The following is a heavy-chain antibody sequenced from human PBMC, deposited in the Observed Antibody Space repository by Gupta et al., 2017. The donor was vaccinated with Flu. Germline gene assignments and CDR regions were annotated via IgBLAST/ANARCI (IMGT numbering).Heavy chain of an antibody. D-gene: IGHD2-15*01. V-gene: IGHV4-34*01. CDR3: ARVALVGYGSNWFDP. J-gene: IGHJ5*02. Sequence: RQPPGEGLEWIGEINHSGRTNYNPSLKSRVTISVDTSKNQFSLKLRSLTAADTAVYYCARVALVGYGSNWFDPWGQGTLVTVSS. CDR2: INHSGRT.